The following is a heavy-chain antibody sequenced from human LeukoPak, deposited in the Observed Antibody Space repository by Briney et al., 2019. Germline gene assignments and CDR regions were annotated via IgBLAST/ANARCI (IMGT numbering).Heavy chain of an antibody. Sequence: GASVKISCKASGYTFTSYDINWVRQATGQGLEWMGWMNPNSGNTGYAQKFQGRVTMTRNTSISTAYMELSSLRSEDTAVYYCARGPAKQWLVKKCWFDPWGQVTLVTVSS. V-gene: IGHV1-8*01. J-gene: IGHJ5*02. CDR1: GYTFTSYD. D-gene: IGHD6-19*01. CDR2: MNPNSGNT. CDR3: ARGPAKQWLVKKCWFDP.